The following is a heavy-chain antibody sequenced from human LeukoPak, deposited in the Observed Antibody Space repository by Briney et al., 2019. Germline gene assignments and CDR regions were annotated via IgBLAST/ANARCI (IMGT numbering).Heavy chain of an antibody. CDR2: INPSGGST. CDR1: GYTFTSYY. CDR3: ASSPDCSGCTGY. J-gene: IGHJ4*02. D-gene: IGHD6-19*01. Sequence: ASVKVSCKASGYTFTSYYRHWVRQAPGQGLEWMGIINPSGGSTRYAQKFQGRVTMTRDTSTSTVYMELSSLRSEDTAVYYCASSPDCSGCTGYWGQGTLVTVSS. V-gene: IGHV1-46*01.